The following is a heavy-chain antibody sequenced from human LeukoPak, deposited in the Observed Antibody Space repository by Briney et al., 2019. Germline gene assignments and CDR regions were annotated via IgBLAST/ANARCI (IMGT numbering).Heavy chain of an antibody. J-gene: IGHJ3*02. V-gene: IGHV3-23*01. D-gene: IGHD3-22*01. Sequence: PGGSLRLSCAASGFTFSSYAMSWVRQAPGKGLEWVSAISGSGGSTYYADSVKGRFTISRDNSKNTPYLQMNSLRAEDTAVYYCAKDYYDSSGYQSPGAFDIWGQGTMVTVSS. CDR2: ISGSGGST. CDR1: GFTFSSYA. CDR3: AKDYYDSSGYQSPGAFDI.